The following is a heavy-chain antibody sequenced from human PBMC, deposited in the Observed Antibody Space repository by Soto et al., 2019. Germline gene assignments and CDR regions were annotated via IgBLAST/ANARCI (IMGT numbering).Heavy chain of an antibody. CDR1: GGTFSSYA. V-gene: IGHV1-69*12. D-gene: IGHD3-3*01. J-gene: IGHJ6*02. Sequence: QVQLVQSGAEVKKPGSSVKVSCKASGGTFSSYAISWVRQAPGQGLEWMGGIIPIFGTANYAQKFQGRVTITADEATSTAYMELSSLRSEDTAVYYCARDTYDFRQSYYSYYGMDVWGQGTTVTVSS. CDR3: ARDTYDFRQSYYSYYGMDV. CDR2: IIPIFGTA.